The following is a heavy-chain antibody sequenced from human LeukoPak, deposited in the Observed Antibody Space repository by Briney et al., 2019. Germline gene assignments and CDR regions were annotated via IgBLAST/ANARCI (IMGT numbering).Heavy chain of an antibody. Sequence: GGCLRLSCAASGFTFSRYGMHWVRQAPGKGLEWVAFIRYDESDKKYKDSVKGRFTVSKDNSKNTLSLQMHSLRVEDTAVYYCATHYYASGNYYNPIFYWGQGALVPVSS. D-gene: IGHD3-10*01. CDR3: ATHYYASGNYYNPIFY. J-gene: IGHJ4*02. CDR1: GFTFSRYG. CDR2: IRYDESDK. V-gene: IGHV3-30*02.